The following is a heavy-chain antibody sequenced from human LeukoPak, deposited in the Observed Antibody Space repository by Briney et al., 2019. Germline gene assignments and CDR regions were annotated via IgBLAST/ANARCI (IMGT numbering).Heavy chain of an antibody. Sequence: KPSETLSLTCTVSGYSISTGYYWDWIRQPPGKGLEWIGTFYHGGSTYYNPSLKSRVTISVDTSKNQFSLKLTSVTAADTAVYYCARGKVAFPFDYWGQGTLVTVSS. CDR1: GYSISTGYY. V-gene: IGHV4-38-2*02. D-gene: IGHD5-12*01. CDR2: FYHGGST. J-gene: IGHJ4*02. CDR3: ARGKVAFPFDY.